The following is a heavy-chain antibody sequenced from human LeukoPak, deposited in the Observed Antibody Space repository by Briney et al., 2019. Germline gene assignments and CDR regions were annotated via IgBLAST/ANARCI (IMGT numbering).Heavy chain of an antibody. V-gene: IGHV3-53*01. CDR2: ISSGGRT. CDR3: ARVGVSGSYRYFDY. D-gene: IGHD1-26*01. Sequence: GGSLRLSCAASGFTVSGNYMSWVRQTPGKGLEWVSTISSGGRTYYADSVKGRFTISRDNSKNTLYLQMNSLRAEDTAVYHCARVGVSGSYRYFDYWGQGILVTVSS. J-gene: IGHJ4*02. CDR1: GFTVSGNY.